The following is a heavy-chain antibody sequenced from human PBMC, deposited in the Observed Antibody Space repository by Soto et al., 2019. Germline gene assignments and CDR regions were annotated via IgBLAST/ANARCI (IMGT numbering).Heavy chain of an antibody. Sequence: EVQLVESGGGLVKPGGSLRLSCAASGFTFSSYSMNWVRQAPGTGLEWVSSISSSSSYIYYADSVKGRFTISKDNAKNSLYLQMNTLRAEDTAVYYCARDRGSGWYDFWGQGTLVTVSS. D-gene: IGHD6-19*01. CDR2: ISSSSSYI. J-gene: IGHJ5*01. CDR1: GFTFSSYS. V-gene: IGHV3-21*01. CDR3: ARDRGSGWYDF.